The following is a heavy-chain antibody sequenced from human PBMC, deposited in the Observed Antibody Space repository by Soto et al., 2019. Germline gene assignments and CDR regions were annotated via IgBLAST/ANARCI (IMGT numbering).Heavy chain of an antibody. CDR1: GFTFSSYG. Sequence: GGSLRLSCAASGFTFSSYGMHWVRQAPGKGLEWVAVIWYDGSNKYYADSVKGRFTISRDNSKNTLYLQMNSLRAEDTAVYYCARDWGSYCSSTSCYHDAFDIWGQGTMVTVSS. D-gene: IGHD2-2*01. CDR2: IWYDGSNK. CDR3: ARDWGSYCSSTSCYHDAFDI. J-gene: IGHJ3*02. V-gene: IGHV3-33*01.